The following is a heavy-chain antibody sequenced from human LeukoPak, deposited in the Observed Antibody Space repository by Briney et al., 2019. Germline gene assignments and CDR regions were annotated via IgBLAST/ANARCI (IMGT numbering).Heavy chain of an antibody. Sequence: SSETLSLTCTLSGDSINHNYWTWIRQPAGKGLEWISHIFAAGITKYNPSLKSRVTMSVDTSKNQFSLKLNSVTAADTAVYYCAKASLDGLGGYLHHWGQGTLVTVSS. D-gene: IGHD2-2*01. J-gene: IGHJ1*01. CDR3: AKASLDGLGGYLHH. V-gene: IGHV4-4*07. CDR1: GDSINHNY. CDR2: IFAAGIT.